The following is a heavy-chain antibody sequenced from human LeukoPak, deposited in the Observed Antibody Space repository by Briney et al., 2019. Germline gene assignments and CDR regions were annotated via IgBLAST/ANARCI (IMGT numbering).Heavy chain of an antibody. Sequence: ASVKVSCKASGYTFTGYYMHWVRQAPGQGLEWMGWINPDSGGTNYAQRFQGRVTMTRDTSISTAYMELSSLISDDTAMYYCARAREIMGLDYWGQGTLVTVSS. V-gene: IGHV1-2*02. J-gene: IGHJ4*02. D-gene: IGHD3-16*01. CDR2: INPDSGGT. CDR1: GYTFTGYY. CDR3: ARAREIMGLDY.